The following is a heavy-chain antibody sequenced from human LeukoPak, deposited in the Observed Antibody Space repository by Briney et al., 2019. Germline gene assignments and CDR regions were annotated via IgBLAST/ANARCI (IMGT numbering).Heavy chain of an antibody. J-gene: IGHJ5*02. CDR3: ARGNYDSSGYYYAGGWFDP. V-gene: IGHV7-4-1*02. CDR2: INTNTGNP. D-gene: IGHD3-22*01. CDR1: GYTFTSYG. Sequence: ASVKVSCKASGYTFTSYGISWVRQAPGQGLEWMGWINTNTGNPTYAQGFTGRFVFSLDTSVSTAYLQISSLKAEDTAVYYCARGNYDSSGYYYAGGWFDPWGQGTLVTVSS.